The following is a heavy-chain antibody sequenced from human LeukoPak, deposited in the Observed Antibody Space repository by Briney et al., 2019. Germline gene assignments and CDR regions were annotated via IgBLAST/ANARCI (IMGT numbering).Heavy chain of an antibody. CDR3: ARADRLHGGPYLIGP. Sequence: ASVKVSCKSSGDTFTINDINWVRQAPGQGLEWMGWINPNSGGTSSAQKFQGRVTMTRDTSITTVYMEVSWLTSDDTAIYYCARADRLHGGPYLIGPWGQGTLVTVSS. J-gene: IGHJ5*02. CDR2: INPNSGGT. D-gene: IGHD2-21*01. CDR1: GDTFTIND. V-gene: IGHV1-2*02.